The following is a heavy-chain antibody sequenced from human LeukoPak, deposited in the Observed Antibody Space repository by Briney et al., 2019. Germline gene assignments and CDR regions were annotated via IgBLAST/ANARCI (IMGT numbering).Heavy chain of an antibody. CDR3: ARDDGYTSYAFDI. D-gene: IGHD5-24*01. CDR2: IYYSGST. Sequence: SETLSLTCTVSGGSISSYYWSWIRQPPGKGLEWIGYIYYSGSTNYNPSLKSRATISVDTSKNQFSLKLSSVTAADTAVYYCARDDGYTSYAFDIWGQGTMVAVSS. V-gene: IGHV4-59*01. J-gene: IGHJ3*02. CDR1: GGSISSYY.